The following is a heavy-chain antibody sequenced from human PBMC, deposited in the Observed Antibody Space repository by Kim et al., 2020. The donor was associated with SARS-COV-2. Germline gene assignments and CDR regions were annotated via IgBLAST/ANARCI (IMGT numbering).Heavy chain of an antibody. Sequence: SRVTISVDTSKNQFSLKLSSVTAADTAVYYCARGRQLWLRGHYYYGMDVWGQGTTVTVSS. D-gene: IGHD5-18*01. J-gene: IGHJ6*02. V-gene: IGHV4-34*01. CDR3: ARGRQLWLRGHYYYGMDV.